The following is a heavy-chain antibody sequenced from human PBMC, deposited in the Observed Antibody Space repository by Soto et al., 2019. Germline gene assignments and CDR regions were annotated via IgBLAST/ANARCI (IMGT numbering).Heavy chain of an antibody. CDR2: IFSNDEK. J-gene: IGHJ6*03. Sequence: QVTLKESGPVLVKPTETLTLTCTVSGFSLSNARMGVSWIRQPPGEALEWLAHIFSNDEKSYSTSLKSRLTISKDTSKSQVVLTMTNMDPVDTATYYCARTLMGYYYYMDVWGKGTTVTVSS. D-gene: IGHD2-8*01. CDR3: ARTLMGYYYYMDV. V-gene: IGHV2-26*01. CDR1: GFSLSNARMG.